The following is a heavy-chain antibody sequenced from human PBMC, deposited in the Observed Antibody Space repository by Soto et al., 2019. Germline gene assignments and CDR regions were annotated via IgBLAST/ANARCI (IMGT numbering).Heavy chain of an antibody. Sequence: GGSLRLSCAASGFTFSSYAMSWVRQAPGKGLEWVSAISGSGGRTYYVDSVKGRFTISRDNSKNTLYLQMNSLRAEDTAVYYCAKDGPADLEWLFFYWGQGTLVTVSS. CDR3: AKDGPADLEWLFFY. D-gene: IGHD3-3*01. CDR1: GFTFSSYA. CDR2: ISGSGGRT. J-gene: IGHJ4*02. V-gene: IGHV3-23*01.